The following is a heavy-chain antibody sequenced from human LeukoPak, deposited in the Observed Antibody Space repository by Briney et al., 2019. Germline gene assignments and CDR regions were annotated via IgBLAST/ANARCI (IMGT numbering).Heavy chain of an antibody. CDR3: ARLTIFGVVIFDY. J-gene: IGHJ4*02. D-gene: IGHD3-3*01. Sequence: SETLSLTCTVSGGSISSSSYYWGWIRQPPGKGLEWIGSIYYSGSTYYNPSLKSRVTISVDTSKNQFSLKLSSVTAADTAVYYCARLTIFGVVIFDYWGQGTLVTVSS. CDR2: IYYSGST. V-gene: IGHV4-39*01. CDR1: GGSISSSSYY.